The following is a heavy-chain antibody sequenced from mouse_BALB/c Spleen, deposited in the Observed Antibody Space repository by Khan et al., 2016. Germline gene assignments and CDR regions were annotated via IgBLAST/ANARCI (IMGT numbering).Heavy chain of an antibody. V-gene: IGHV7-3*02. CDR2: IRNKANGYKT. D-gene: IGHD1-1*01. Sequence: EVELVESGGGLVQPGGSLRLSCATSGFTFTDYYMSWVRQPPGQALEWLGFIRNKANGYKTEYSASVKGRFTTSRDNSQSNLYLQMNTLRAEDSATNDCARYYSYAMDCLGQGTSVTVSS. CDR3: ARYYSYAMDC. J-gene: IGHJ4*01. CDR1: GFTFTDYY.